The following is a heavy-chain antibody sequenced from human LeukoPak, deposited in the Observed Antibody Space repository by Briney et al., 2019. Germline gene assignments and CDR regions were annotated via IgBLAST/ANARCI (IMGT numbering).Heavy chain of an antibody. CDR1: GYTFTGYY. Sequence: ASVKVSCKASGYTFTGYYMHWVRQAPGQGLEWMGILNPSGGSTSYAQKFQGRATLTRATSTSTVHMELSGLRSEDTAVYYCARDQEGFDYWGQGTLVTVSS. CDR2: LNPSGGST. V-gene: IGHV1-46*01. J-gene: IGHJ4*02. CDR3: ARDQEGFDY.